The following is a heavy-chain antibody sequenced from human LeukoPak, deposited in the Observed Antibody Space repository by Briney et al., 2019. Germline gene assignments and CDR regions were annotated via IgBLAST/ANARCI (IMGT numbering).Heavy chain of an antibody. CDR2: MNPKSGNT. D-gene: IGHD3-22*01. J-gene: IGHJ4*02. CDR1: GFPFPSYD. CDR3: ARADYYDSSGYYYRLFDY. V-gene: IGHV1-8*01. Sequence: GASVKVSFKASGFPFPSYDINWVRPATGQGLEWRGWMNPKSGNTGYAQKFQGRVTMTRNTSISTAYMELSSLRSEDTAVYYCARADYYDSSGYYYRLFDYWGQGTLVTVSS.